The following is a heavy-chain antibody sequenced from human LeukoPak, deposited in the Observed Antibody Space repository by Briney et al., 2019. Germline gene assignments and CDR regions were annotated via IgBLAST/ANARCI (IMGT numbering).Heavy chain of an antibody. D-gene: IGHD2-2*01. CDR1: GGSFSGYY. V-gene: IGHV4-34*01. CDR2: INHSGST. J-gene: IGHJ6*02. Sequence: KPSETLSLTCAVYGGSFSGYYWSWIRQPPGKGLEWIGEINHSGSTNYNPSLKSRVTISVDTSKNQFSLKLSSVTAADTAVYYCARVVSDIVVVPAARVYGMDVWGQGTTVTVSS. CDR3: ARVVSDIVVVPAARVYGMDV.